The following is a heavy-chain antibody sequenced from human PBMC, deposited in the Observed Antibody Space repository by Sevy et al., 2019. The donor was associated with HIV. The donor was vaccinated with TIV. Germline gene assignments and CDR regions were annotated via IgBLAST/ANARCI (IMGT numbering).Heavy chain of an antibody. Sequence: GGSLRLSCAASGFTFSTYGMGWVRQAPGKGLEWVSGISGHEDNTYYADSVKGRFTISRDKSKNTLYLQMNSLRAEDTAIYYCAKDASWGSYRRWIFHYWGQGTLVTVSS. CDR1: GFTFSTYG. J-gene: IGHJ4*02. V-gene: IGHV3-23*01. CDR2: ISGHEDNT. CDR3: AKDASWGSYRRWIFHY. D-gene: IGHD3-16*02.